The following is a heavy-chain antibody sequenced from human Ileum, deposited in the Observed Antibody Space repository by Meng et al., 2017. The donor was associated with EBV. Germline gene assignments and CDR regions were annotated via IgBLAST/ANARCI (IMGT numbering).Heavy chain of an antibody. V-gene: IGHV4-61*08. CDR2: IYNSGST. CDR1: GGSASSGGNY. J-gene: IGHJ4*02. Sequence: QVQLKESGPGLVKPSETLSLTCSVSGGSASSGGNYWSWIRQPPGKGLEWIGYIYNSGSTNYNPSLKSRVTISVDTSKNQFSLKLSSVTAADTAVYYCARDGYSSGSDWGQGTLVTVSS. CDR3: ARDGYSSGSD. D-gene: IGHD6-19*01.